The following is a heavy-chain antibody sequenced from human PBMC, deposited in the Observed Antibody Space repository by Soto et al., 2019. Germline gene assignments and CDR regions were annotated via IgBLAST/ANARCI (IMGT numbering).Heavy chain of an antibody. V-gene: IGHV1-69*13. CDR3: ARDWYSSGLKMNYYYGMDV. CDR2: IIPIFGTA. Sequence: SVKVSCKASGGTFSSYAISWVRQAPGQGLEWMGGIIPIFGTANYAQKFQGRVTITADESTSTAYMELSSLRSEDTAVYYCARDWYSSGLKMNYYYGMDVWGQGTTVTVSS. J-gene: IGHJ6*02. D-gene: IGHD6-19*01. CDR1: GGTFSSYA.